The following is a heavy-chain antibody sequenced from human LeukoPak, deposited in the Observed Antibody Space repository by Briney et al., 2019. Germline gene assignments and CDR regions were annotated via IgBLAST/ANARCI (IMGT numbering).Heavy chain of an antibody. V-gene: IGHV3-23*01. Sequence: GGSLRLSCAASGFIFSSYGMSWVRQAPGKGPEWVSAISDGGDSTYYADSVRGRFTISRDNSKNTLFLHMISLRADDTAVYYCAKRSDYGANWNYLDYWGQGTLVTVSS. CDR3: AKRSDYGANWNYLDY. D-gene: IGHD4-23*01. CDR2: ISDGGDST. J-gene: IGHJ4*02. CDR1: GFIFSSYG.